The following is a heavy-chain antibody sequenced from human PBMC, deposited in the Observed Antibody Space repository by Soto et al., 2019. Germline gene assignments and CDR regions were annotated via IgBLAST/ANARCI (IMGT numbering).Heavy chain of an antibody. CDR1: GFTVSSNY. J-gene: IGHJ3*02. V-gene: IGHV3-53*01. CDR2: IYSGSSS. Sequence: EVQLVESGGGLIQPGGSLRLSCAASGFTVSSNYMNWVRQPPGKGLEWVSIIYSGSSSYYADSVKARFTISRDNSKNTLYLQMNSLRAEDTAVYYCAREGDAFDIWGQGTMVTVSS. CDR3: AREGDAFDI.